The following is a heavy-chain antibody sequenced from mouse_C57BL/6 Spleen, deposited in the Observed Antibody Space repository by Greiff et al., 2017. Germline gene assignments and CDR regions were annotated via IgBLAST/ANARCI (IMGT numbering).Heavy chain of an antibody. CDR3: ARGGRKLGPAY. D-gene: IGHD4-1*01. V-gene: IGHV1-69*01. J-gene: IGHJ3*01. CDR1: GYTFTSYW. Sequence: QVQLQQPGAELVMPGASVKLSCKASGYTFTSYWMHWVKQRPGQGLEWIGEIDPSDSYTNYNQKFKGKSTLTVDKSSSTAYMQLSSLTSEDSAVYYCARGGRKLGPAYGGQGTLVTVSA. CDR2: IDPSDSYT.